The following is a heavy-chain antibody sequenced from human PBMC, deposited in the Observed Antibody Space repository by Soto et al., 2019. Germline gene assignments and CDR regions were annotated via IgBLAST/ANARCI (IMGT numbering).Heavy chain of an antibody. D-gene: IGHD6-13*01. CDR3: ARDGRIAAASYYMDV. CDR2: IIPILGIA. V-gene: IGHV1-69*04. CDR1: GGTFSSYT. Sequence: SVKVSCKASGGTFSSYTISWVRQAPGQGLEWMGRIIPILGIANSAQKFQGRVTITADKSTSTAYMELSSLRSEDTAVYYCARDGRIAAASYYMDVWGKATTVTVSS. J-gene: IGHJ6*03.